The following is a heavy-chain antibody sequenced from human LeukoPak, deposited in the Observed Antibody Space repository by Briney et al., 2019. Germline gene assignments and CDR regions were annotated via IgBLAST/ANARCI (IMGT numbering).Heavy chain of an antibody. D-gene: IGHD3-22*01. CDR3: ARNTYYHDSSGYYGIDY. CDR1: GGSFSGYY. Sequence: SETLSLTCAVYGGSFSGYYWSWIRQPPGKGLEWIGEINHSGSTNYNPSLKSRVTISVDTSKNQFSLKLSSVTAADTAVYYCARNTYYHDSSGYYGIDYWGQGTLVTVSS. CDR2: INHSGST. J-gene: IGHJ4*02. V-gene: IGHV4-34*01.